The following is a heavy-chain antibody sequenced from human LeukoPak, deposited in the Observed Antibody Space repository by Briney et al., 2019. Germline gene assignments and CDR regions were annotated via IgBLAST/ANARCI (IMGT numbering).Heavy chain of an antibody. D-gene: IGHD3-22*01. CDR2: IYHSGST. Sequence: SSETLSLTCAVSGGSISSSNWWSWVRQPPGKGLEWIGEIYHSGSTNYNPSLKSRVTISVDKSKNQFSLKLSSVTAADTAVYYCARRITMIVVVTKDAFDIWGQGIMVTVSS. CDR1: GGSISSSNW. V-gene: IGHV4-4*02. J-gene: IGHJ3*02. CDR3: ARRITMIVVVTKDAFDI.